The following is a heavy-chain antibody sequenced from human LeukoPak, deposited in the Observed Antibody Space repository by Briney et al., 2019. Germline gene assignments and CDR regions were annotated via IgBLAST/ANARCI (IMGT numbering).Heavy chain of an antibody. Sequence: EASVKVSCKASGYTFTGYYIHWVRQAPGQGLEWMGWINPNSGGTNYAQKFQGRVTMTRDASISTAYMEVSRLTSDDTAMYFCARGLKPSVYSGSYSHCDFWGQGTLVTVSS. CDR2: INPNSGGT. J-gene: IGHJ4*02. V-gene: IGHV1-2*02. CDR3: ARGLKPSVYSGSYSHCDF. CDR1: GYTFTGYY. D-gene: IGHD1-26*01.